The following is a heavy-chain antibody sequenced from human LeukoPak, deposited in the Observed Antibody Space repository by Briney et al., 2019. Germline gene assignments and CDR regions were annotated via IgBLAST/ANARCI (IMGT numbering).Heavy chain of an antibody. CDR3: ARGTRAYRYSYGPLDY. J-gene: IGHJ4*02. Sequence: ASVQVSCTASGYTFTGYYMHWVRQAPGQGLEWMGWINPNSGGTNYAQKFQGTVTMTRDTSISTAYMELSRLRSDDTAVYYCARGTRAYRYSYGPLDYWGQGTLVTVSS. CDR2: INPNSGGT. CDR1: GYTFTGYY. V-gene: IGHV1-2*02. D-gene: IGHD5-18*01.